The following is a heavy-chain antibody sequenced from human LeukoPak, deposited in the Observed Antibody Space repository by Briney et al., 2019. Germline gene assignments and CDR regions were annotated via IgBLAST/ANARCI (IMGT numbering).Heavy chain of an antibody. CDR3: ARGLRAQRYYYYGMDV. CDR1: GGSISSYY. V-gene: IGHV4-59*12. CDR2: IYYSGST. D-gene: IGHD3-16*01. Sequence: SETLSLTCTVSGGSISSYYWSWIRQPPGKGLEWIGYIYYSGSTNYNPSLKSRVTISVDTSKNQFSLKLSSVTAADTAVYYCARGLRAQRYYYYGMDVWGQGTTVTVSS. J-gene: IGHJ6*02.